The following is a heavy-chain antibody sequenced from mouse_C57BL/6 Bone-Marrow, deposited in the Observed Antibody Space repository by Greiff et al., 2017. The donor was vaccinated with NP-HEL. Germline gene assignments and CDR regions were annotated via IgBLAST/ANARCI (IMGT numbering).Heavy chain of an antibody. CDR2: IYPGDGDT. CDR3: AREGVYYYGSKAMDY. CDR1: GYAFSSSW. D-gene: IGHD1-1*01. Sequence: QVQLKQSGPELVKPGASVKISCKASGYAFSSSWMNWVKQRPGKGLEWIGRIYPGDGDTNYNGKFKGKATLTADKSSSTAYMQLSSLTSEDSAVYFCAREGVYYYGSKAMDYWGQGTSVTVSS. V-gene: IGHV1-82*01. J-gene: IGHJ4*01.